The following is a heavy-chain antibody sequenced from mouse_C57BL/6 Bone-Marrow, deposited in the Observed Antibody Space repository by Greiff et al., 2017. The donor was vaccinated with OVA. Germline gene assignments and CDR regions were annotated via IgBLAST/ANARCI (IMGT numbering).Heavy chain of an antibody. Sequence: EVQRVESGGGLVKPGGSLKLSCAASGFTFSSYAMSWVRQTPEKRLEWVATISDGGSYTYYPDNVKGRFTISRDNAKNNLYLQMSHLKSEDTAMYYCARGGYDYDRVFAYWGQGTLVTVSA. D-gene: IGHD2-4*01. V-gene: IGHV5-4*01. CDR2: ISDGGSYT. CDR3: ARGGYDYDRVFAY. CDR1: GFTFSSYA. J-gene: IGHJ3*01.